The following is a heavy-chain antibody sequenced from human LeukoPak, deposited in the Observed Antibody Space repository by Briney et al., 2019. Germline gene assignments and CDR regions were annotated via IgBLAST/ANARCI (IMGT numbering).Heavy chain of an antibody. J-gene: IGHJ3*02. Sequence: GGSLRLSCAASGFTFSTYAMHWVRQAPGKGLEWVAVISYDGSNKYYADSVKGRFTISRDNSKNTLYLQMNSLRAEDTAVYYCARDFKESEAFGIWGQGTMVTVSS. CDR1: GFTFSTYA. D-gene: IGHD3-10*01. CDR2: ISYDGSNK. CDR3: ARDFKESEAFGI. V-gene: IGHV3-30*04.